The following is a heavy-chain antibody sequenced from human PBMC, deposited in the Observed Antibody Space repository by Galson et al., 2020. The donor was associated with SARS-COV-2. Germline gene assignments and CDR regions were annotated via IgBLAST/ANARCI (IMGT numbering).Heavy chain of an antibody. CDR1: GYTFTGYY. V-gene: IGHV1-2*06. Sequence: ASVKVSCKASGYTFTGYYMHWVRQAPGQGLEWMGRINPNSGGTNYAQKFQGRVTMTRDTSISTAYMELSRLRSDDTAVYYCARGWSYSSSWLNYFDYWGQGTLVTVSS. D-gene: IGHD6-13*01. J-gene: IGHJ4*02. CDR3: ARGWSYSSSWLNYFDY. CDR2: INPNSGGT.